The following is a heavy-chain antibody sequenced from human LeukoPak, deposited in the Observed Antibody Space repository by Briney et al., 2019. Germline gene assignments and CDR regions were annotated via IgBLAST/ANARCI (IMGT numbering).Heavy chain of an antibody. CDR1: GGSISSGGYY. Sequence: SETLSLTCTVSGGSISSGGYYWSWIRQHPGEGLEWIGYIYYSGSTYYNPSLKSRVTISVDTSKNQFSLKLSSVTAADTAVYYCAREVPGTAIYYFDYWGQGTLVTVSS. CDR3: AREVPGTAIYYFDY. CDR2: IYYSGST. D-gene: IGHD2-21*02. V-gene: IGHV4-31*03. J-gene: IGHJ4*02.